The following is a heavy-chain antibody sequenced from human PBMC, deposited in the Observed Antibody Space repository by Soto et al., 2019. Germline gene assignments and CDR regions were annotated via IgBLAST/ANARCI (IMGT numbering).Heavy chain of an antibody. D-gene: IGHD6-13*01. J-gene: IGHJ2*01. CDR1: GFTFSDYY. CDR2: ASSSAIYT. Sequence: QVQLVESGGGLVKPGGSLTLSCAGSGFTFSDYYISWIRQAPGKGLEWISHASSSAIYTDYVDSVKGRFTISRDNARNSLYLQMNSLRVEDTAVYYCARTVVLYSSSSYFDLWGRGTLVTVAS. V-gene: IGHV3-11*05. CDR3: ARTVVLYSSSSYFDL.